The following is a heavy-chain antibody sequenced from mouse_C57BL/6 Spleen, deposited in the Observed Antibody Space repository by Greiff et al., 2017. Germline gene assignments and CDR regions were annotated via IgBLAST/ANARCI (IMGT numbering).Heavy chain of an antibody. J-gene: IGHJ4*01. V-gene: IGHV1-52*01. Sequence: VQQSCKASGYTFTSYWMHWVKQRPIQGLEWIGNIDPSDSETHYNQKFKDKATLTVDKSSSTAYMQLSSLTSEDSAVYYCARDGDYDGYLRAMDYWGPGTSVTVSS. CDR1: GYTFTSYW. D-gene: IGHD2-3*01. CDR3: ARDGDYDGYLRAMDY. CDR2: IDPSDSET.